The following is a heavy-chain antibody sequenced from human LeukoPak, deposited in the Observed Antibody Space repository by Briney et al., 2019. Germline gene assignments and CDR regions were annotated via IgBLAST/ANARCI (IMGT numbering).Heavy chain of an antibody. CDR1: GYSFTSYW. CDR2: IYPGDSDT. Sequence: GESLKISCKGSGYSFTSYWIGWVRQMPGKGLEWMGIIYPGDSDTRYSPSFQGQVTISADKSISTAYLQWSSLKASDTAMYYCGTYYYDSSGYYYFDYWGQGTLVTVSS. D-gene: IGHD3-22*01. J-gene: IGHJ4*02. CDR3: GTYYYDSSGYYYFDY. V-gene: IGHV5-51*01.